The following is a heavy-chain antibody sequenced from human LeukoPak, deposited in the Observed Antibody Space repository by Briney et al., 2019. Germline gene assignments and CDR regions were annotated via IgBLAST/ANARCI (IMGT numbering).Heavy chain of an antibody. J-gene: IGHJ4*02. D-gene: IGHD4-17*01. V-gene: IGHV3-30*18. CDR1: GFTFSSYG. Sequence: GRSLRLSCAASGFTFSSYGMHWVRQAPSKGLEWVAVISYDGSNKYYADSVKGRFTISRDNSKNTLYLQMNSLRAEDTAVYYCAKDFYGDFLYYFDYWGQGTLVTVSS. CDR2: ISYDGSNK. CDR3: AKDFYGDFLYYFDY.